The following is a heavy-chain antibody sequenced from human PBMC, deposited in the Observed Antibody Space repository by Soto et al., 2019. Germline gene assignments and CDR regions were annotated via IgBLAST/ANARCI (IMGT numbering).Heavy chain of an antibody. V-gene: IGHV3-30*18. J-gene: IGHJ4*02. CDR1: GFTFSSDG. CDR2: ISYDGSSQ. Sequence: QVQLVESGGGVVQPGRSLRLSCAASGFTFSSDGMHWVRQAPGKGLEWVAVISYDGSSQYYAVSVLGRFAISRDNSKNTLYLQMNSLRPEDTALYYCAKANAHIPFDSWGQGTLVTVSS. D-gene: IGHD2-21*01. CDR3: AKANAHIPFDS.